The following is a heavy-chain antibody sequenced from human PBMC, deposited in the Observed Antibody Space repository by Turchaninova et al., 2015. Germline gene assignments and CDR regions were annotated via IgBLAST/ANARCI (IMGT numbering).Heavy chain of an antibody. V-gene: IGHV3-30*03. Sequence: QVQLVESGGGVVPPGRSLRISCAASGSTFSRHGMQWVRQPPEKGLEWVAFISDGGSRKYYADSLKGRITISRDNSRNTLFLQIDSLRIEDTAIYYCAREAKDRPMVYWYFDLWGRGTLVTVSS. D-gene: IGHD5-18*01. J-gene: IGHJ2*01. CDR2: ISDGGSRK. CDR3: AREAKDRPMVYWYFDL. CDR1: GSTFSRHG.